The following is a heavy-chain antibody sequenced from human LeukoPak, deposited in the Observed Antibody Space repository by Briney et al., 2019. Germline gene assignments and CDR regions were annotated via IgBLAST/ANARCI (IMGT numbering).Heavy chain of an antibody. V-gene: IGHV1-2*02. CDR2: INPNSGGT. D-gene: IGHD3-10*01. J-gene: IGHJ4*02. CDR1: GYTFTGYY. Sequence: ASVKVSCKASGYTFTGYYMHWVRQAPGQGLEWMGWINPNSGGTNYAQKFQGRVTTTRDTSISTAYMELSRLRSDDTAVYYCARSVTMVRGVIITLDYWGQGTLVTVSS. CDR3: ARSVTMVRGVIITLDY.